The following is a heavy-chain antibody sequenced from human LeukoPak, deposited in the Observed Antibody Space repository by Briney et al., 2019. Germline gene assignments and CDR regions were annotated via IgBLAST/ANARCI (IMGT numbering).Heavy chain of an antibody. CDR2: VFYTGKT. D-gene: IGHD3-9*01. J-gene: IGHJ4*02. CDR1: GGSVSTSDYY. V-gene: IGHV4-39*07. CDR3: ARVFDA. Sequence: SETLSLTCTVSGGSVSTSDYYWGWIRQSPVKGLEWIGDVFYTGKTNYNPSLRGRATISIDTSKNKFSLELTYVTAADSAVYYCARVFDAWGQGTLVTVAS.